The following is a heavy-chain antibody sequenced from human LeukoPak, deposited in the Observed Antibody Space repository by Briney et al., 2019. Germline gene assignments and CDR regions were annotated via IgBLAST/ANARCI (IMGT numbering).Heavy chain of an antibody. J-gene: IGHJ4*02. CDR3: ASATFYYDNSGRALDY. D-gene: IGHD3-22*01. CDR2: INSRSSHI. Sequence: GGSLRLSCAASGLTFSTYSMSWVRQAPGKGLEWVSSINSRSSHIYYADSVKGGFTISRDNAKNSLYLQMNSLRAEDTAVYYCASATFYYDNSGRALDYWGQGTLVTVSS. CDR1: GLTFSTYS. V-gene: IGHV3-21*01.